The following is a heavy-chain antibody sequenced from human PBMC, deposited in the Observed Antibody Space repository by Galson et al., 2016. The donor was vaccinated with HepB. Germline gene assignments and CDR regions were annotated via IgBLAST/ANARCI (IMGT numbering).Heavy chain of an antibody. CDR2: IYYSGST. J-gene: IGHJ4*02. CDR3: ASWGYSSSRYSDY. D-gene: IGHD6-13*01. Sequence: SLTCTVSGGSISSGGYYWSWIRQHPGKGLEWIGYIYYSGSTYYNPSLRSRVTISADTSKNQFSLKLSSVTAADTAVYYCASWGYSSSRYSDYWGQGTLVTVSS. V-gene: IGHV4-31*03. CDR1: GGSISSGGYY.